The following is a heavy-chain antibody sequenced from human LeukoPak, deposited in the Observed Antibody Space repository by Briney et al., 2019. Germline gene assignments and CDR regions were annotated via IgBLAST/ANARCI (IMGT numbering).Heavy chain of an antibody. J-gene: IGHJ4*02. D-gene: IGHD3-9*01. Sequence: SETLSLTCAVYGGSFSGYYWSWIRQPPGKGLEWIGEINHSGSTNYNPSLKSRVTISVDTSKNQFSLKLSSVTAADTAVYYCATLRYPGYWGQGTLVTVSS. CDR2: INHSGST. V-gene: IGHV4-34*01. CDR1: GGSFSGYY. CDR3: ATLRYPGY.